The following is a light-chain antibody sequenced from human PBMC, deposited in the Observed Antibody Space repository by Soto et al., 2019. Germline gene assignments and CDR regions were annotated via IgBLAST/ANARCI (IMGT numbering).Light chain of an antibody. V-gene: IGKV3-11*01. CDR2: DAS. J-gene: IGKJ1*01. CDR1: QSVSKY. Sequence: EILLTQSPATLSLSPGERATLSCRTSQSVSKYLAWYQQKPGQAPRLLMYDASNRATGIPARFSGSGSGTDFTLTISSLEPEDFELYYCQQRSGWPRTFGQGTKVDIK. CDR3: QQRSGWPRT.